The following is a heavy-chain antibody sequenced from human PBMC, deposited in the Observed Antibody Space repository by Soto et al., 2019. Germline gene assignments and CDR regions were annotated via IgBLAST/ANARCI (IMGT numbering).Heavy chain of an antibody. CDR3: ATGRGGSGSLTPRVDF. D-gene: IGHD3-10*01. CDR2: ISGGGDTT. J-gene: IGHJ4*02. V-gene: IGHV3-23*01. CDR1: GFTFNNYA. Sequence: EVQLLESGGGLVQPGGSLRLSCAASGFTFNNYAMTWVRQAPGKGLEWVSAISGGGDTTSDADSVKGRFTVSRDGSTNTLYLQMSSLRAEDTALYYCATGRGGSGSLTPRVDFWGQGTLVTVSS.